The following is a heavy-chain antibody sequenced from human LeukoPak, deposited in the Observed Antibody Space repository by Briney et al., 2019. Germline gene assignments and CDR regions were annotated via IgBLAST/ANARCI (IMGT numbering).Heavy chain of an antibody. CDR3: ASLYGSGPNWFDP. D-gene: IGHD3-10*01. J-gene: IGHJ5*02. Sequence: GSLRLSCAASGFIFNNYKMNWVRQAPGKGLEWLSYISSSGDTIYYADSVKGRFTISRDNAKNSLYLQMNSLRAEDTAVYYCASLYGSGPNWFDPWGQGTLVTVSS. CDR2: ISSSGDTI. CDR1: GFIFNNYK. V-gene: IGHV3-48*01.